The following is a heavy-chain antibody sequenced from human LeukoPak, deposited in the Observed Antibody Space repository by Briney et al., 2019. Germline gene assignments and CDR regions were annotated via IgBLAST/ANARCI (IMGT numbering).Heavy chain of an antibody. D-gene: IGHD2-15*01. J-gene: IGHJ4*02. CDR1: GYSISSGYY. CDR2: IYHSGST. V-gene: IGHV4-38-2*02. CDR3: AREEGYCSGGSCSYFDY. Sequence: SETLSLTCTVSGYSISSGYYWGWIRQPPGKGLEWIGSIYHSGSTYYNPSLKSRVTISVDTSKNQFSLKLSSVTAADTAVYYCAREEGYCSGGSCSYFDYWGQGTLVTVSS.